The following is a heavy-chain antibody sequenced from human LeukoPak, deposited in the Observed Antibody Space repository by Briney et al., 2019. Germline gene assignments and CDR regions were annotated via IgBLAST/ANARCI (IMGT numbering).Heavy chain of an antibody. CDR2: ISAYNGNT. CDR1: GYTFTSYG. V-gene: IGHV1-18*01. Sequence: ASVTVSRKAAGYTFTSYGFTWGRQPPAQGLGWMGWISAYNGNTNYAQKLQGRVTMTTDTSTSTAYMELRSLRSDDTAVYYCARALVDGYKELGYWGQGTLVTVSS. CDR3: ARALVDGYKELGY. D-gene: IGHD5-24*01. J-gene: IGHJ4*02.